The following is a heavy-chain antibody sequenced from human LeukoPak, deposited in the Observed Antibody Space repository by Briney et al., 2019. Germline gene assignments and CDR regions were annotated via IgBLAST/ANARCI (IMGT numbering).Heavy chain of an antibody. J-gene: IGHJ4*02. D-gene: IGHD6-13*01. Sequence: GGSLRLSCAASGFTFSSYAMHWVRQAPGKGLEWVAVISYDGSNKYYADSVKGRFTISRDNSKNTLYLQMNSLRAEDTAVYYCAKDQSAAGYYFDYWGQGTLVTVSS. CDR2: ISYDGSNK. CDR1: GFTFSSYA. V-gene: IGHV3-30-3*01. CDR3: AKDQSAAGYYFDY.